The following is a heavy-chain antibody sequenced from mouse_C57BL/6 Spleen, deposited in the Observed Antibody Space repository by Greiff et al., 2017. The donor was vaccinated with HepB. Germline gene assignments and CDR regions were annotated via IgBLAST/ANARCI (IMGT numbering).Heavy chain of an antibody. V-gene: IGHV5-12*01. CDR1: GFTFSDYY. CDR2: ISNGGGST. Sequence: EVQGVESGGGLVQPGGSLKLSCAASGFTFSDYYMYWVRQTPEKRLEWVAYISNGGGSTYYPDTVKGRFTISRDNAKNTLSLQMSRLKSEDTAMYYCARRRTGDYWGQGTSVTVSS. CDR3: ARRRTGDY. J-gene: IGHJ4*01.